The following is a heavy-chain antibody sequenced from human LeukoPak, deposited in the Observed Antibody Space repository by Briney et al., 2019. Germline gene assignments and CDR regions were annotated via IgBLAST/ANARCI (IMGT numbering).Heavy chain of an antibody. CDR2: INPSGVST. Sequence: ASVKVSCKASVYPFTTYYMHWVRRARGQGLGWRGIINPSGVSTRSAQNFQGRVTMTKDTSTSTVYMELSSLRSEDTAVYYCARDRIAVAGSASDYMDVWGKGTTVTVSS. CDR3: ARDRIAVAGSASDYMDV. V-gene: IGHV1-46*01. CDR1: VYPFTTYY. J-gene: IGHJ6*03. D-gene: IGHD6-19*01.